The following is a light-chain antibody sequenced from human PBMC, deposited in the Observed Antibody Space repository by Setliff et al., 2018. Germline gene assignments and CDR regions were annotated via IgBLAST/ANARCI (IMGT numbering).Light chain of an antibody. J-gene: IGLJ1*01. CDR3: SSYAGSYTYV. CDR2: EVN. CDR1: SRDGGAFNP. V-gene: IGLV2-8*01. Sequence: QSALTQPPSASGSPGQSVAISCTGTSRDGGAFNPVSWYQQHPGKAPKLIIYEVNKRPSGVPDRFSGSKSGNTASLTVSGLQAEDEADYYCSSYAGSYTYVFGSGTKVTVL.